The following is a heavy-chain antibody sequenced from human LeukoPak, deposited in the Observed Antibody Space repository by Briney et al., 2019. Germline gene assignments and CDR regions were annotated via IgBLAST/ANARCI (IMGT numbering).Heavy chain of an antibody. CDR1: GGTFSSYA. CDR3: ARGLWELHAFDI. CDR2: IIPIFGTA. J-gene: IGHJ3*02. Sequence: SVKASCKASGGTFSSYAISWVRQAPGQGLEWMGRIIPIFGTANYAQKFQGRVTITTDESTSTAYMELSSLRSEDTAVYYCARGLWELHAFDIWGQGTMVTVSS. V-gene: IGHV1-69*05. D-gene: IGHD1-26*01.